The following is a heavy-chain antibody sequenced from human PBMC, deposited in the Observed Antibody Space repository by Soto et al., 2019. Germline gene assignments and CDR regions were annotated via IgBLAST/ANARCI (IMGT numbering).Heavy chain of an antibody. V-gene: IGHV1-3*01. Sequence: QVQLVQSGAEVKNPGASVKVSCKGSGYTFTTYAVQWVRQAPGQRLEWMGWINAGNGNTKYSQKFQGRVSITRDTSATTAYMELSSLRSEDTAVYYCAREPDSLLGYSFDYWGQGTRVTVSS. CDR3: AREPDSLLGYSFDY. D-gene: IGHD3-22*01. J-gene: IGHJ4*02. CDR1: GYTFTTYA. CDR2: INAGNGNT.